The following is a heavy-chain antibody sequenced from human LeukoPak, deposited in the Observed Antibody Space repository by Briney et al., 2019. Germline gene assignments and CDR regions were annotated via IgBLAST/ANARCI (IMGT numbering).Heavy chain of an antibody. D-gene: IGHD3-9*01. CDR1: GYIFTSYW. J-gene: IGHJ3*02. CDR2: IYPGDSDT. Sequence: GESLKISCKGSGYIFTSYWIGWVRQMPGKGLEWMGIIYPGDSDTRYSPSFQGQVTISADKSISTAYLQWSSLKAPDTAMYYCARLRAPHYDILTGSYGDAFDIWGQGTMVTVSS. CDR3: ARLRAPHYDILTGSYGDAFDI. V-gene: IGHV5-51*01.